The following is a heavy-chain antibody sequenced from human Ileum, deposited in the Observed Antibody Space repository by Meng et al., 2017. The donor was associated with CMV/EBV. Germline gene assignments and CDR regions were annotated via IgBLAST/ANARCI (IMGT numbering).Heavy chain of an antibody. CDR1: GDSVSSNTVA. CDR2: TYYRSKWYN. J-gene: IGHJ4*02. V-gene: IGHV6-1*01. CDR3: ARDYYGSGTYSYLCDY. Sequence: QTRSLTGAISGDSVSSNTVAWNWTRQPPARGLEYLGRTYYRSKWYNDYAVSVKGRIVINPDTSKNQFSLQLNSVTPEDTAVYYCARDYYGSGTYSYLCDYWGQATLATVSS. D-gene: IGHD3-10*01.